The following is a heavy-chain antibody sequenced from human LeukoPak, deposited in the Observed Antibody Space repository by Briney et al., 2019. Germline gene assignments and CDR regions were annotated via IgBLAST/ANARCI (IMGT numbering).Heavy chain of an antibody. CDR2: IKQDGTEK. Sequence: GGSLRLSCAASGFTFTTYRMSWVRQAPGKGLEWVANIKQDGTEKYYADSVKGRFTISRDNSKNTLYLQMNSLRAEDTAVYYCAKDYYGSGSYYKGRAFDIWGQGTMVTVSS. J-gene: IGHJ3*02. D-gene: IGHD3-10*01. CDR1: GFTFTTYR. V-gene: IGHV3-7*01. CDR3: AKDYYGSGSYYKGRAFDI.